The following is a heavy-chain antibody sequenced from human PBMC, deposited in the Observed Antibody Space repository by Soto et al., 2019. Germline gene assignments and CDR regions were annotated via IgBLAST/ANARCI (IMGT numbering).Heavy chain of an antibody. CDR3: ATRDPGYY. J-gene: IGHJ4*02. Sequence: SVKVACKASGYTFPTYYMHWVRQAPGQGLEWMGIISPDGGRTSYAQKFQGRVTMTRDTSTSTVYMELSSLRSKDKAVYYCATRDPGYYWGQGTLVTVSS. V-gene: IGHV1-46*01. CDR2: ISPDGGRT. CDR1: GYTFPTYY. D-gene: IGHD6-25*01.